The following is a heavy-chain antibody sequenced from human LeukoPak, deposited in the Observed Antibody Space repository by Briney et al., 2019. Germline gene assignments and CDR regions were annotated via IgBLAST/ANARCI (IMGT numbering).Heavy chain of an antibody. CDR2: ISYDGSNK. J-gene: IGHJ6*02. Sequence: GGSMRLSCAASGFTFSSYGMHWVRQAPGKGLEWVAVISYDGSNKYYADSVKGRFTISRDNSKNTLYLQMNSLRAEDTAVYYCAKGEGSYGYYYYGMDVWGQGTTVTVSS. CDR3: AKGEGSYGYYYYGMDV. CDR1: GFTFSSYG. D-gene: IGHD5-18*01. V-gene: IGHV3-30*18.